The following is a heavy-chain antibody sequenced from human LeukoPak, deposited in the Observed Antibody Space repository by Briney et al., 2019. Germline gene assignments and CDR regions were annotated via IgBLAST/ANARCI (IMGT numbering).Heavy chain of an antibody. D-gene: IGHD5-24*01. V-gene: IGHV3-74*01. CDR3: IRIDGWPDY. Sequence: GGSLRLSCAASGFTFGNYWVHWVRHVPGKGLMCVSLINTYGSTTNYADSVKGRFTISRDNAKNTLFLQINSLRAEDTGIYYCIRIDGWPDYWGRGTLVTVSS. J-gene: IGHJ4*02. CDR1: GFTFGNYW. CDR2: INTYGSTT.